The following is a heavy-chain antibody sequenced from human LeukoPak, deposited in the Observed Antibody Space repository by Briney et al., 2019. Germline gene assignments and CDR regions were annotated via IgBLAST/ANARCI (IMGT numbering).Heavy chain of an antibody. J-gene: IGHJ6*02. Sequence: GGSLRLSCAASGFTFSSYAMSWVRQAPGKGLEWVSAISGSGGSTYYADSVKGRFTISRDNSKNTLYLQMNSLRAEDTAVYYCAKSSLTSIFGVATAYGMDVWGQGTTVTVSS. CDR2: ISGSGGST. V-gene: IGHV3-23*01. CDR3: AKSSLTSIFGVATAYGMDV. CDR1: GFTFSSYA. D-gene: IGHD3-3*01.